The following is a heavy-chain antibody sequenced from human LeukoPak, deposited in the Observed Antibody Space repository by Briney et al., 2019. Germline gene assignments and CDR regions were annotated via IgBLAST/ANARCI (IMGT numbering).Heavy chain of an antibody. CDR1: GASVSSGRYY. V-gene: IGHV4-31*03. Sequence: SETLSLTCTVSGASVSSGRYYWSWLRQHPGKGLEWIAYIVDSERIYYNPSLKSRLILSLDTSENQFSLNLSSMTAADTAVYFCASGYGSGWFDAWGQGTLVAVSS. CDR2: IVDSERI. J-gene: IGHJ5*02. CDR3: ASGYGSGWFDA. D-gene: IGHD5-18*01.